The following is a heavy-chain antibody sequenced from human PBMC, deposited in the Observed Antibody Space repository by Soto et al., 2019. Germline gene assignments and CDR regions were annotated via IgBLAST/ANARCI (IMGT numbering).Heavy chain of an antibody. CDR3: ARRGSGSYYDY. CDR1: GFTFSSYA. Sequence: EVQLLESGGGLVQPGGSLRLSCVASGFTFSSYAMRWVRQAPVKGLEWVSAISGSGGSTYCADSVKGRFTISRDNSKNTLYLQMNSLRAEDTAVYYCARRGSGSYYDYWGQGTLVTVSS. J-gene: IGHJ4*02. V-gene: IGHV3-23*01. CDR2: ISGSGGST. D-gene: IGHD1-26*01.